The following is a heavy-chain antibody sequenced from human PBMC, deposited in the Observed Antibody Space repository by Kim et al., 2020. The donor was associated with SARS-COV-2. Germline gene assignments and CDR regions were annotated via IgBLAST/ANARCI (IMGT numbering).Heavy chain of an antibody. CDR2: ISGSGGST. D-gene: IGHD3-22*01. V-gene: IGHV3-23*01. Sequence: GGSLRLSCAASGFTFSSYAMSWVRQAPGKGLEWVSAISGSGGSTYYADSVKGRFTISRDNSKNTLYLQMNSLRAEDTAVYYCAKDLFRNYYDSSGPAFDIWGQGTMVTVSS. CDR1: GFTFSSYA. J-gene: IGHJ3*02. CDR3: AKDLFRNYYDSSGPAFDI.